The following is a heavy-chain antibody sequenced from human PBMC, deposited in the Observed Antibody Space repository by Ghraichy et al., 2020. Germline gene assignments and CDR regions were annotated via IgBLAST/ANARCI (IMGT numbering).Heavy chain of an antibody. CDR3: VRADRASGGKRAAFDI. V-gene: IGHV4-4*02. Sequence: SETLSLTCAVSGGSISTSHWWSWVRQPPGEGLEWLGEIYHTGTANYNPFFKNRVTMSVDNSENRLSLWLNSLTAADTAMYYCVRADRASGGKRAAFDIWGQGTMVTASS. CDR2: IYHTGTA. J-gene: IGHJ3*02. CDR1: GGSISTSHW. D-gene: IGHD3-16*01.